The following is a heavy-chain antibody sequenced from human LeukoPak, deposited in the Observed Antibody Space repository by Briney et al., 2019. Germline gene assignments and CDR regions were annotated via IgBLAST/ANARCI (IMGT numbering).Heavy chain of an antibody. Sequence: PSETLSLTCAVYEVSLSGYFWSWIRQPPGKGLEWIGEISIAGEINYNPSLRSRATISMDTTKNQFSLRLTSVIAADTALYYCVRQIGAGAFDLWGRDRVVTVSS. CDR2: ISIAGEI. J-gene: IGHJ2*01. V-gene: IGHV4-34*01. CDR3: VRQIGAGAFDL. D-gene: IGHD3-3*01. CDR1: EVSLSGYF.